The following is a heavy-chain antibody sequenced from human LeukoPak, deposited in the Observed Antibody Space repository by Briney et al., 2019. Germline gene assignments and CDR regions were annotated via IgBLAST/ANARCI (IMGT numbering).Heavy chain of an antibody. CDR3: ARWEASPSRGWFSP. V-gene: IGHV1-2*02. CDR2: MNPSNGGT. D-gene: IGHD3-22*01. J-gene: IGHJ5*02. Sequence: GASVKVSCKASAYPFTGYYVHWVRQAPGQGLEWMGWMNPSNGGTNYVQKFQGRVTMTRDTSRRTAYMELNSLRFDDTAVYYCARWEASPSRGWFSPWGQGTLVTVSS. CDR1: AYPFTGYY.